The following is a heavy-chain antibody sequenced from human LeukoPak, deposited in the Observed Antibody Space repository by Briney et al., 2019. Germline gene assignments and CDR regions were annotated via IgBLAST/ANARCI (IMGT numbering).Heavy chain of an antibody. V-gene: IGHV1-2*02. CDR1: GYTFTGYY. D-gene: IGHD5/OR15-5a*01. Sequence: GESLKISCKASGYTFTGYYMHWVRQAPGQGLEWMGWINPNSGGTNYAQKFQGRVTMTRDTSISTAYMELSRLRSDDTAVYYCARKGLRTRAFDIWGQGTMVTVSS. CDR2: INPNSGGT. J-gene: IGHJ3*02. CDR3: ARKGLRTRAFDI.